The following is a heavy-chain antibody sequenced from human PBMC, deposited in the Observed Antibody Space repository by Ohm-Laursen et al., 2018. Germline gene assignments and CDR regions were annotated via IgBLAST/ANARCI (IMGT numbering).Heavy chain of an antibody. CDR1: GYTFTSYD. CDR3: ATASRDFWSGYPTDY. CDR2: MNPNSGNT. J-gene: IGHJ4*02. Sequence: ATVKISCKASGYTFTSYDINWVRQATGQGLEWMGWMNPNSGNTGYAQKFQGRVTMTRNTSISTAYMELSSLRSEDTAVYYCATASRDFWSGYPTDYWGQGTLVTVSS. V-gene: IGHV1-8*01. D-gene: IGHD3-3*01.